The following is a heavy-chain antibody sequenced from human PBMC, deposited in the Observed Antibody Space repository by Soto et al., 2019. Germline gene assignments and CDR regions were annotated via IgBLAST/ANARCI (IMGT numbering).Heavy chain of an antibody. V-gene: IGHV3-23*01. J-gene: IGHJ4*02. CDR3: AKDRASMGGDYFDS. CDR1: GFTFTSHA. D-gene: IGHD3-16*01. CDR2: ISRSGDNT. Sequence: GGSLRLSCAASGFTFTSHAISWVRQAPGKGLECVSSISRSGDNTFSADSVKGRFTTSRDNFRDTVYLQMNSLRAEDTAVYYCAKDRASMGGDYFDSWGQGTLVTVSS.